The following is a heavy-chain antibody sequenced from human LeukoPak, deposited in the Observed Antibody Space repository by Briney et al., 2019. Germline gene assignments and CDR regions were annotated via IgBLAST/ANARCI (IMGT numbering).Heavy chain of an antibody. CDR3: ALRITGTINWFDP. V-gene: IGHV1-69*02. CDR1: GGTFSRYT. Sequence: GASVKVSCKASGGTFSRYTISWVRQAPGQGLEWMGRIIPILGIANYAQKFQGRVTITADKSTSTAYMELSSLRSDDKAGYYCALRITGTINWFDPWGQGTLVTVSS. J-gene: IGHJ5*02. D-gene: IGHD1-20*01. CDR2: IIPILGIA.